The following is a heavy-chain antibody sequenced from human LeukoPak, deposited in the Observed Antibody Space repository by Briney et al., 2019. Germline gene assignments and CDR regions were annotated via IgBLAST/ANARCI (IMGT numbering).Heavy chain of an antibody. CDR3: ARGRIVLESWFDA. D-gene: IGHD2-8*01. J-gene: IGHJ5*02. V-gene: IGHV1-18*01. CDR1: GYTFTSYG. CDR2: ISAYNCNT. Sequence: GASVKVSCKASGYTFTSYGISWVRQAPGQGLEWMGWISAYNCNTNYAQKPQGRVTMTRDTSTRTAYMELRRLRSDDTAVYYCARGRIVLESWFDAWGQGTLVTVSS.